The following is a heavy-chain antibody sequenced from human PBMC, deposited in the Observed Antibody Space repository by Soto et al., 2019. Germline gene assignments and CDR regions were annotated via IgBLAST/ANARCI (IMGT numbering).Heavy chain of an antibody. D-gene: IGHD2-15*01. Sequence: LSLTCTVSGGSISSYYCGWIRQPPGKGLEWIGYIYYSGSTNYNPSLKSRVTISVDTSKNQFSLKLSSVTAADTAVYYCARGFGGWFDPWGQGTLVTVSS. CDR1: GGSISSYY. V-gene: IGHV4-59*01. CDR3: ARGFGGWFDP. J-gene: IGHJ5*02. CDR2: IYYSGST.